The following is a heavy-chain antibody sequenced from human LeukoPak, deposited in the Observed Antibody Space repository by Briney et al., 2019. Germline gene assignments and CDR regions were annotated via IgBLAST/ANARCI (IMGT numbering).Heavy chain of an antibody. D-gene: IGHD6-6*01. J-gene: IGHJ5*02. V-gene: IGHV3-30*03. Sequence: GGSLRLSCAASGFTFSSYGMHWVRQAPGKGLEWVAVISYDGSNKYYADSVKGRFTISRDNSKNTLYLQMNSLRAEDTAVYYCARDSDASSLADPWGQGTLVTVSS. CDR2: ISYDGSNK. CDR1: GFTFSSYG. CDR3: ARDSDASSLADP.